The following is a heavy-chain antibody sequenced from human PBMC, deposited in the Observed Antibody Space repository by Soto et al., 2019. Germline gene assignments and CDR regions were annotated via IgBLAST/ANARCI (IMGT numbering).Heavy chain of an antibody. CDR1: GLTISGKKY. V-gene: IGHV3-53*01. CDR2: LYDVDGS. D-gene: IGHD1-1*01. J-gene: IGHJ3*01. Sequence: DVQLVESGGGLLQPGESLRLSCAAFGLTISGKKYVAWVRQAPGKGLEWVSALYDVDGSFYADSVTGLVTTCSDISKTAVSLQMNYLRLDDAAVYYCTTWHEREHAFDVWGQGTTITISS. CDR3: TTWHEREHAFDV.